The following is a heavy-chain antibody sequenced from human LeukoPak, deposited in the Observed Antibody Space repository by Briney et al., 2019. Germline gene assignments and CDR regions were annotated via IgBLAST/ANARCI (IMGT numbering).Heavy chain of an antibody. J-gene: IGHJ4*02. CDR1: RFTFSSAW. V-gene: IGHV3-15*01. CDR3: TTAPYDGEDF. CDR2: IKSKADGGAR. Sequence: GGSLRLSCEASRFTFSSAWMSWVRQAPGKGLEWVGRIKSKADGGARDYAAPVKGRFTVSRDDEINIFYLQMDSLKTEDTAVYYCTTAPYDGEDFWGQGTPVTVSS. D-gene: IGHD4-23*01.